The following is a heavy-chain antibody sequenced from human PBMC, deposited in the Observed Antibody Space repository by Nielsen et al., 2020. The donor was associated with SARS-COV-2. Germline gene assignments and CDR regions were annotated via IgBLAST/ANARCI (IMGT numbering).Heavy chain of an antibody. V-gene: IGHV4-61*08. Sequence: SETLSLTCTVSGGSISSGGYYWSWIRQPPGKGLEWIGYIYYSGSTNYNPSLKSRVTISVDTSKNQFSLKLSSVTAADTAVYYCASSYCSSTSCSYYYYYGMDVWGQGTTVTVSS. CDR3: ASSYCSSTSCSYYYYYGMDV. D-gene: IGHD2-2*01. CDR2: IYYSGST. J-gene: IGHJ6*02. CDR1: GGSISSGGYY.